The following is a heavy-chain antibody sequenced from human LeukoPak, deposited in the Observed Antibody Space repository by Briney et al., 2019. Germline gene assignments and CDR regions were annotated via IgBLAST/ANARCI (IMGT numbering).Heavy chain of an antibody. J-gene: IGHJ3*02. CDR3: AREDYGGFLRAFDI. CDR2: SSAYNGNT. Sequence: ATVNVSCKVSGYTFTSYGISCVRQAPRQGREWMGWSSAYNGNTNYAQKLQGRVTMTTDTSTSTDYMELRSLRSDDTAVYYCAREDYGGFLRAFDIWGQGTMVTVSS. CDR1: GYTFTSYG. V-gene: IGHV1-18*01. D-gene: IGHD4-23*01.